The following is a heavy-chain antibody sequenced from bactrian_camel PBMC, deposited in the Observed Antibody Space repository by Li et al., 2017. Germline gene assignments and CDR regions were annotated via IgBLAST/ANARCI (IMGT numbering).Heavy chain of an antibody. J-gene: IGHJ4*01. Sequence: QLVESGGGSVQAGGSLRLSCAAPGGTYSSYCMGWFRQAPRKEREGVAAIDSEGTSSYADSVKGRFTISRDNAENTVYLQMNVLKSEDTAHYYCATDQGLIGGTGAVGHNWGQGTQVTVS. CDR3: ATDQGLIGGTGAVGHN. V-gene: IGHV3S53*01. D-gene: IGHD7*01. CDR1: GGTYSSYC. CDR2: IDSEGTS.